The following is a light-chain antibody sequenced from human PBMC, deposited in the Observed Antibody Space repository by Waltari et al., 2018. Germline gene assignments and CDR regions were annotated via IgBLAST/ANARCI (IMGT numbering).Light chain of an antibody. J-gene: IGLJ2*01. CDR3: CSYAGTPRVV. V-gene: IGLV2-23*02. Sequence: QSALTQPASVSGSPGQSITIPCTGTNNDIGSYNFVSSYQQHPGKAPNVIIFEVNKRPSGVSNRFSGSKSCNTASLTVSGLHPEDEADYYCCSYAGTPRVVFGGGTKLTVL. CDR2: EVN. CDR1: NNDIGSYNF.